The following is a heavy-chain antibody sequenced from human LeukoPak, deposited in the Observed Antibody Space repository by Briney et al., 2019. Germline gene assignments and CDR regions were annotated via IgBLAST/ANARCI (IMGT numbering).Heavy chain of an antibody. CDR3: ARVGFKIFGVAPSGGWAFDI. CDR1: GYTFTNYA. CDR2: INPNSGGT. V-gene: IGHV1-2*02. J-gene: IGHJ3*02. Sequence: ASVKVSCKASGYTFTNYAMNWVRQAPGQGLEWMGWINPNSGGTNYAQKFQGRVTMTRDTSISTAYMELSRLRSDDTAVYYCARVGFKIFGVAPSGGWAFDIWGQGTMVTVSS. D-gene: IGHD3-3*01.